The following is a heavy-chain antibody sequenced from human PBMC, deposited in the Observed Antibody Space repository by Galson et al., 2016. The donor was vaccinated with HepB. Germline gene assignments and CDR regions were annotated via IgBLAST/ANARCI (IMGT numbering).Heavy chain of an antibody. CDR1: GYTLSSYG. CDR2: ISGYNGNT. D-gene: IGHD3-16*02. Sequence: SVKVSCKASGYTLSSYGITWVRQAPGQGLEWMGWISGYNGNTNYAQKVQGRVTMTTDTSTSTAYMELRSLRSDDTAVYYCARVITFGGVIVWYFDLWGRGTLVTVSS. V-gene: IGHV1-18*01. CDR3: ARVITFGGVIVWYFDL. J-gene: IGHJ2*01.